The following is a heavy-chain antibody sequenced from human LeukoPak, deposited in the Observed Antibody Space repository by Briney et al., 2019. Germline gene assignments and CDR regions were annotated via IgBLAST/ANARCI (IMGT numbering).Heavy chain of an antibody. D-gene: IGHD6-13*01. Sequence: GGSLRLSCAASGFTFSSYAMSWVRQAPGKGLEWVSAISGSGGSTYYADSVKGRFTISRDNSKNTLYLQMNSLRAEDTAVYYCVLEQQLRTHPLDYWGQGTLVTVSS. CDR1: GFTFSSYA. CDR2: ISGSGGST. CDR3: VLEQQLRTHPLDY. V-gene: IGHV3-23*01. J-gene: IGHJ4*02.